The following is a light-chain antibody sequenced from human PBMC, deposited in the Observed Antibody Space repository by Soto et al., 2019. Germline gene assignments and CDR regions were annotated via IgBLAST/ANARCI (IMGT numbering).Light chain of an antibody. CDR2: DAS. CDR1: QSVSSN. V-gene: IGKV3-15*01. Sequence: EVVMTQSPATLSVSPGERATLSCRASQSVSSNVAWYQQKPGQAPRLLIYDASTRATGIPARFSGGGSGTEFTLTISSLQSEDFAVFYCHQYNDWPPAFGQGAKVDI. CDR3: HQYNDWPPA. J-gene: IGKJ1*01.